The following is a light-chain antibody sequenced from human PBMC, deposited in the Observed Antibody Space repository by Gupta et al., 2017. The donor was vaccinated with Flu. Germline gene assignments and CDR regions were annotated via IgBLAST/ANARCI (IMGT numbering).Light chain of an antibody. CDR3: CSHAVTFYV. CDR1: NSDY. J-gene: IGLJ1*01. CDR2: DVS. Sequence: SGSPGQSVTISCTGTNSDYVSWYKQHPGKAPRLIIYDVSERPSGVPDRFSGSKSGNTASLTISGLQAEDEADYYCCSHAVTFYVFGPGTEVTVL. V-gene: IGLV2-11*03.